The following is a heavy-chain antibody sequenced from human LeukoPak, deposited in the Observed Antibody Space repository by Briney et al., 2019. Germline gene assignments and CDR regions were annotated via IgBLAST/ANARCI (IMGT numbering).Heavy chain of an antibody. CDR3: ARVSYGDSGYFDY. V-gene: IGHV3-11*06. Sequence: MAGGSLRLSCPASGFIFSDYYMSWIRQAPGKGLDWVSYISSSSSYINYADSVKGRFTISRDNAKNSLYLQMNSLRAEDTAVYYCARVSYGDSGYFDYWGQGTLVTVSS. J-gene: IGHJ4*02. CDR1: GFIFSDYY. CDR2: ISSSSSYI. D-gene: IGHD4-17*01.